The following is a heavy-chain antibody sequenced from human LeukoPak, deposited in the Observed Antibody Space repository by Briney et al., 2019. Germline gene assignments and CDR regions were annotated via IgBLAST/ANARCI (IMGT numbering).Heavy chain of an antibody. CDR2: IYYSGST. CDR3: VVVQWLVYDY. Sequence: SETLSLTCTVSGGSISSSSYYWGWIRQPPGKGLEWIGSIYYSGSTYYNPSLKSRVTISVDTSKNQFSLKLSSVTAADTAVYYCVVVQWLVYDYWGQGTLVTVSS. V-gene: IGHV4-39*01. D-gene: IGHD6-19*01. J-gene: IGHJ4*02. CDR1: GGSISSSSYY.